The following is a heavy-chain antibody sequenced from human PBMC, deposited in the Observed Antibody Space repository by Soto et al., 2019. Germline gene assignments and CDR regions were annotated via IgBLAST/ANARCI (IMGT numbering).Heavy chain of an antibody. CDR3: ARALTATIAAVYWFDP. V-gene: IGHV1-18*01. CDR1: GYTFTNYG. Sequence: ASVKVSCKASGYTFTNYGITWVRQAPGQGLEWMGWISAYNGDTHYTQRLQGRVTMTTDTSTSTAYMELSRLRSDDTAVYYCARALTATIAAVYWFDPWGQGTLVTVSS. CDR2: ISAYNGDT. J-gene: IGHJ5*02. D-gene: IGHD6-13*01.